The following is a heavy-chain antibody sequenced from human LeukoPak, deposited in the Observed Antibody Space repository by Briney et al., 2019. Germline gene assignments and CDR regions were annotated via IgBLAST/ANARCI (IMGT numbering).Heavy chain of an antibody. CDR3: TRDPSSWNGYFDH. D-gene: IGHD6-13*01. CDR1: GGSISGYF. V-gene: IGHV4-59*01. Sequence: SETLSLTCAVSGGSISGYFCSWIRQPPGKGLEWIGYISYSGTTNYNPSLKSRVTISVGTSNNQFSLKLSSVTAADTAVYYCTRDPSSWNGYFDHWGQGTRVTVSS. CDR2: ISYSGTT. J-gene: IGHJ4*02.